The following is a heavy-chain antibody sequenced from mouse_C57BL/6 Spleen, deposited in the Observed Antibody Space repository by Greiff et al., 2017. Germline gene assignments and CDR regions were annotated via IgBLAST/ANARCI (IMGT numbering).Heavy chain of an antibody. Sequence: VKLMESGAELARPGASVKMSCKASGYTFTSYTMHWVKQRPGQGLEWIGYINPSSGYTKYNQKFKDKATLTADKSSSTAYMQLSSLTSEDSAVYYCARAEVTGTPFAYWGQGTLVTVSA. J-gene: IGHJ3*01. CDR2: INPSSGYT. CDR3: ARAEVTGTPFAY. CDR1: GYTFTSYT. V-gene: IGHV1-4*01. D-gene: IGHD4-1*01.